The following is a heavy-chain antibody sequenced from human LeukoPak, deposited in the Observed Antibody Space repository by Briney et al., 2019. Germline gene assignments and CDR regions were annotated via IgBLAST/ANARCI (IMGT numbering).Heavy chain of an antibody. J-gene: IGHJ4*02. Sequence: QPGGSLRLSCAASGFTVSTNCMTWVRQAPGKGLEWVSTIYSGGTTYYADSVMGRFTISRRNSRNTLYLQMNSLRAEDTAVYYCARVDTVMAYYFDLWGQGTLVTVSS. D-gene: IGHD5-18*01. V-gene: IGHV3-53*04. CDR3: ARVDTVMAYYFDL. CDR2: IYSGGTT. CDR1: GFTVSTNC.